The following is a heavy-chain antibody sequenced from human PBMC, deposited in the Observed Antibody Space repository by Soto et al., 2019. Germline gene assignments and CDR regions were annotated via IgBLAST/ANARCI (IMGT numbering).Heavy chain of an antibody. J-gene: IGHJ6*02. CDR2: INAGNGNT. Sequence: QVQLVQSGAEVKKPGASVKVSCKASGYTFTSYAMHWVRQAPGQRLEWMGWINAGNGNTKYSQKFQVRVTITRDTSASTAYMEMSSLRSEDTAVYYCARESSGYYYYGMDDWCQGTTVTVSS. CDR3: ARESSGYYYYGMDD. V-gene: IGHV1-3*01. D-gene: IGHD6-19*01. CDR1: GYTFTSYA.